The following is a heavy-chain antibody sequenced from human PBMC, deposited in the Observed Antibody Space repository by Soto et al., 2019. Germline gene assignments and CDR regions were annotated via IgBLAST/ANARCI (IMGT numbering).Heavy chain of an antibody. CDR3: ARDYPVPGAFDI. CDR1: GFTFSSYA. D-gene: IGHD3-16*02. Sequence: EVQLVESGGGLVQPGGSLRLSCAASGFTFSSYAMHWVRQAPGKGLEYVSAISSNGGSTYYANSVKGRFTISRDNSKNTLYLQMGSLRAEDMAVYYCARDYPVPGAFDIWGRGTMVTVSS. J-gene: IGHJ3*02. V-gene: IGHV3-64*01. CDR2: ISSNGGST.